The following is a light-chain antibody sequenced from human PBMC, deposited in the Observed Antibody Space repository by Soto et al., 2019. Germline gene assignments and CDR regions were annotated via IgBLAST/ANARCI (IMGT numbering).Light chain of an antibody. Sequence: EVVWTQSPPTLSLSPGERATLSCRASQSIRTSLAWYQQTPGQARRHATVHASNSANGVPARFGGSRSGTDFTLSLHRLAPEEFAVYYCQPRHVWPPISFGPGALLEIK. CDR2: HAS. V-gene: IGKV3-11*01. J-gene: IGKJ5*01. CDR3: QPRHVWPPIS. CDR1: QSIRTS.